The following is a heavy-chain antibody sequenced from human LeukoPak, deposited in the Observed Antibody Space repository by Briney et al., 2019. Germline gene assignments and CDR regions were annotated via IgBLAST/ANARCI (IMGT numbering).Heavy chain of an antibody. J-gene: IGHJ4*02. CDR2: INHSGST. D-gene: IGHD3-10*01. CDR3: ARLGYYGSGSYYRDY. Sequence: SETLSLTCTVSGGSISSSSYYWGWIRQPPGKGLEWIGEINHSGSTNYNPSLKSRVTISVDTSKNQFSLKLSSVTAADTAVYYCARLGYYGSGSYYRDYWGQGTLVTVSS. V-gene: IGHV4-39*07. CDR1: GGSISSSSYY.